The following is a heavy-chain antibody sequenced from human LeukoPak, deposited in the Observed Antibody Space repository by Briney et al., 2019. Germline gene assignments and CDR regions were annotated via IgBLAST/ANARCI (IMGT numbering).Heavy chain of an antibody. D-gene: IGHD4-23*01. CDR2: IYYSGST. J-gene: IGHJ4*02. CDR1: GGSISSGSYY. V-gene: IGHV4-61*01. Sequence: PSQTLSLTCTVSGGSISSGSYYWSWIRQPPGKGLEWIGYIYYSGSTNYNPSLKSRVTISVDTSKNQFSLKLSSVTAADTAVYYCARATVVTPLTLDYWGQGTLVTVSS. CDR3: ARATVVTPLTLDY.